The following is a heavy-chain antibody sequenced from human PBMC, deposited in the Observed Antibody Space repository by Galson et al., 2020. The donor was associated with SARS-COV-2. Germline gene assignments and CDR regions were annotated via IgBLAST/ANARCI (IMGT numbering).Heavy chain of an antibody. CDR2: IYHSGTT. Sequence: SETLSLICTVSGYSIRSDYYWGWVRQPPGKGLEWIGNIYHSGTTYYNPSLKSRVTISVDMSKNPFYLRLSSVTAAYTAVYYCARERWEGYVSSGYYFYYYGMDVWGQGTTVTVSS. CDR1: GYSIRSDYY. V-gene: IGHV4-38-2*02. CDR3: ARERWEGYVSSGYYFYYYGMDV. J-gene: IGHJ6*02. D-gene: IGHD3-22*01.